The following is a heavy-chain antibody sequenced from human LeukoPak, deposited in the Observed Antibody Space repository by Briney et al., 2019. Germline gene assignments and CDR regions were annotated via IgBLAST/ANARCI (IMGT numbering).Heavy chain of an antibody. J-gene: IGHJ4*02. V-gene: IGHV1-2*02. CDR2: INPNSGDT. D-gene: IGHD1-26*01. CDR1: GYTFTGYY. CDR3: ARDGNFDN. Sequence: GASVTVSCKASGYTFTGYYMHWVRQAPGQGLEWMGWINPNSGDTNFAQKFQGRVTMTRDTSISAIYMELSRLRSDDTAVYYCARDGNFDNWGQGTLVTVSS.